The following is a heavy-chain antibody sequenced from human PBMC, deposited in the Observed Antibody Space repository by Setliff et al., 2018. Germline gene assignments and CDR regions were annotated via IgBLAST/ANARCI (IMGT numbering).Heavy chain of an antibody. CDR2: INPGDGST. Sequence: ASVKVSCKASGYTFTGYYMHWVRQAPGQGLEWMGVINPGDGSTTYAQKFQGRVTITADESTSTAYMELSSLRSEDTAVYYCARERARDSSGYYSDYWGQGTLVTVSS. D-gene: IGHD3-22*01. V-gene: IGHV1-46*01. CDR1: GYTFTGYY. J-gene: IGHJ4*02. CDR3: ARERARDSSGYYSDY.